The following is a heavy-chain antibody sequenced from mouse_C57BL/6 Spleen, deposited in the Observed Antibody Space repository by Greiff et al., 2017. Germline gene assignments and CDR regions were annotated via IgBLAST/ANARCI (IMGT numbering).Heavy chain of an antibody. V-gene: IGHV1-18*01. Sequence: VQLQQSGPELVKPGASVKIPCKASGYTFPDYNMDWVKQSHGKSLEWIGDINPNNGGTIYNQKFTGKATLTVDKSSSTAYMELRSLTSEDTAVYYCARAGNWADYFDYWGQGTTLTVSS. CDR3: ARAGNWADYFDY. CDR1: GYTFPDYN. J-gene: IGHJ2*01. CDR2: INPNNGGT. D-gene: IGHD4-1*01.